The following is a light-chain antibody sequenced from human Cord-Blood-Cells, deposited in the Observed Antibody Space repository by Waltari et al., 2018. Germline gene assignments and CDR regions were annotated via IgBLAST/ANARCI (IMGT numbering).Light chain of an antibody. CDR3: SSYAGSNNL. CDR2: EVS. V-gene: IGLV2-8*01. Sequence: QSALTQPPSASGSPGQSVTISCTATSSAVGGYNYVSWYQQHPGKAPKLMIYEVSKRPSGVPDRFSGSKSGNTASLTVSGLQAEDEADYYCSSYAGSNNLFGGGTKLTVL. J-gene: IGLJ3*02. CDR1: SSAVGGYNY.